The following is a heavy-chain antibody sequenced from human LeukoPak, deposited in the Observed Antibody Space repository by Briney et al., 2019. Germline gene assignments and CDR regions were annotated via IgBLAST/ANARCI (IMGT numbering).Heavy chain of an antibody. CDR2: IYYSGST. J-gene: IGHJ3*02. CDR1: GGSISSGGYY. Sequence: SQTLSLTCTVSGGSISSGGYYWSWIRQHPGKGLEWIGYIYYSGSTYYNPSLKSRVTISVDTSKNQFSLKLSSVTAADTAVYYCARASRDDSRYHDAFDIWGQGTMVTVSS. CDR3: ARASRDDSRYHDAFDI. V-gene: IGHV4-31*03. D-gene: IGHD3-22*01.